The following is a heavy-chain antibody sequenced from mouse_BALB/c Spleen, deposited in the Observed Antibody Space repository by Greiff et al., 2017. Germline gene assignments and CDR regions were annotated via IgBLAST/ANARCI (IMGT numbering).Heavy chain of an antibody. CDR1: GDSITSGY. CDR2: ISYSGST. J-gene: IGHJ2*01. CDR3: ARSNYYGYRDYFDY. Sequence: EVQLQQSGPSLVKPSQTLSLTCSVTGDSITSGYWNWIRKFPGNKLEYMGYISYSGSTYYNPSLKSRISITRDTSKNQYYLQLNSVTTEDTATYYCARSNYYGYRDYFDYWGQGTTLTVSS. D-gene: IGHD1-2*01. V-gene: IGHV3-8*02.